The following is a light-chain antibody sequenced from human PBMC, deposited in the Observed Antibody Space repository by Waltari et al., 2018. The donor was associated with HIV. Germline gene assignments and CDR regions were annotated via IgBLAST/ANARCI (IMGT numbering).Light chain of an antibody. CDR2: EVS. V-gene: IGLV2-14*01. CDR3: TSYISSSSPE. Sequence: QSALTQPASVSGSPGQSITISCTRTSSDLRNYNSVSWYQHHPGKAPKVIIYEVSNRPSGVSSRFSGSIPGNTASLTISGRQAEDEGDYFCTSYISSSSPEFGGGTKVTVL. CDR1: SSDLRNYNS. J-gene: IGLJ3*02.